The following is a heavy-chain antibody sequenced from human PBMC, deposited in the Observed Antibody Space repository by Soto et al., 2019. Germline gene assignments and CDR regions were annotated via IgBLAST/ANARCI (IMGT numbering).Heavy chain of an antibody. CDR3: ARHDGAWSRAFDI. J-gene: IGHJ3*02. CDR1: GGSISSSSYY. Sequence: QLQLQESGPGLVKPSETLSLTCTVSGGSISSSSYYWGWIRQPPGKGLEWIGSIYYSGSTYYNPALQSRVXXSXDXSKNQVSLKLSSVTAADTAVYYCARHDGAWSRAFDIWGQGTMVTVSS. V-gene: IGHV4-39*01. D-gene: IGHD3-3*01. CDR2: IYYSGST.